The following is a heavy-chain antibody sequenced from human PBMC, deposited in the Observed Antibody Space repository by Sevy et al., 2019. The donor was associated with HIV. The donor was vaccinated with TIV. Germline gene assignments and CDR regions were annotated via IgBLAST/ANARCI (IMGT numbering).Heavy chain of an antibody. Sequence: GGSLRLSCAASGFTFSANWMNWGRQAPGKGLEWVANIKGDGSDKHYVDSVEGRFTISRDNAKNLLYLQMNSLRVEDTAVYYCAHETFGRFESWGQGTLVTVSS. CDR2: IKGDGSDK. D-gene: IGHD3-16*01. CDR1: GFTFSANW. CDR3: AHETFGRFES. J-gene: IGHJ4*02. V-gene: IGHV3-7*01.